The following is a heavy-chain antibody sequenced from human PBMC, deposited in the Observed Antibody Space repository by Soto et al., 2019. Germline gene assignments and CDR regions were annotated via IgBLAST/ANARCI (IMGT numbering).Heavy chain of an antibody. CDR2: ISSTGSTP. Sequence: GSLRLSCAASGFPFSDSYMAWICQAPGKGLEEIATISSTGSTPYYADSVKGRFTISRDNAQNSLYLEMINLRAEDTAVYYCARGQQLVANWLDPWGQGILVTVS. CDR1: GFPFSDSY. CDR3: ARGQQLVANWLDP. V-gene: IGHV3-11*01. J-gene: IGHJ5*02. D-gene: IGHD6-6*01.